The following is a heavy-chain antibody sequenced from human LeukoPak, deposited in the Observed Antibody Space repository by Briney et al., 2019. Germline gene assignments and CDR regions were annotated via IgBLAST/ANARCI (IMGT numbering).Heavy chain of an antibody. D-gene: IGHD3-10*01. CDR1: GGSISSYY. J-gene: IGHJ4*02. Sequence: SETLSLTCTVSGGSISSYYWSWIRQPPGKGLEWIGYIYYSGSTNYNPSLKSRVTISVDTSKNQFSLKLSSVTAADTAVYYCARQAGVRYYFDNWGQGTLVTISS. V-gene: IGHV4-59*08. CDR3: ARQAGVRYYFDN. CDR2: IYYSGST.